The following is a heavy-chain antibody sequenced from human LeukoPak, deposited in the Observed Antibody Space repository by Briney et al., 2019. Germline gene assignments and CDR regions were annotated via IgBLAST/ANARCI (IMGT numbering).Heavy chain of an antibody. CDR1: GISLSNYW. V-gene: IGHV3-7*03. D-gene: IGHD2-15*01. J-gene: IGHJ4*02. CDR2: IRQDGKEI. CDR3: AKNVVVKRYFDY. Sequence: GGSLRLSCEASGISLSNYWLTWVRQAPGKGLEWVANIRQDGKEIYYVDSAKGRFTISRDNSKNTLSLQMNSLRVEDTAIYYCAKNVVVKRYFDYWGQGTLITVSS.